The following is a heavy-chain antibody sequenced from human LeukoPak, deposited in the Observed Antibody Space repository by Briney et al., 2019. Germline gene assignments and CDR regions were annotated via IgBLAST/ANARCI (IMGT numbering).Heavy chain of an antibody. CDR3: ARAPITIFGVVITDAFDI. Sequence: GASVKVSCKASGYTFTRYYMHWVRQAPGQGLEWMGWINPNSGGTNYAQKFQGRVTMTRDTSISTAYMELSRLRSDDTAVYYCARAPITIFGVVITDAFDIWGQGTMVTVSS. CDR2: INPNSGGT. CDR1: GYTFTRYY. V-gene: IGHV1-2*02. J-gene: IGHJ3*02. D-gene: IGHD3-3*01.